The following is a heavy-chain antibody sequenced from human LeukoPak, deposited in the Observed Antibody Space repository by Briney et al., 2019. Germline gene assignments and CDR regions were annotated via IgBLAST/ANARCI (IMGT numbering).Heavy chain of an antibody. Sequence: GGSLRLSCTASGFTISTYWMSWVRQAPGKGLEWVAVVSKDGNTKYYADSVKGRFTISRDNSKNTVYLQMNSLRTEDTSVYYCARGIQPPKYYGSGSDTFDIWGQGTMVTVSS. V-gene: IGHV3-30*03. J-gene: IGHJ3*02. CDR3: ARGIQPPKYYGSGSDTFDI. CDR2: VSKDGNTK. CDR1: GFTISTYW. D-gene: IGHD3-10*01.